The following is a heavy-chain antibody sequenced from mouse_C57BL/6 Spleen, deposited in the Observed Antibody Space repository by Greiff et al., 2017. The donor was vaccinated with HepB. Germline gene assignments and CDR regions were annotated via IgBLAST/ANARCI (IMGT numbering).Heavy chain of an antibody. CDR1: GFSFNTYA. J-gene: IGHJ1*03. V-gene: IGHV10-1*01. CDR3: VRPYYSNYDWYFDV. CDR2: IRSKSNNYAT. D-gene: IGHD2-5*01. Sequence: DVQLVESGGGLVQPKGSLKLSCAASGFSFNTYAMNWVRQAPGKGLEWVARIRSKSNNYATYYADSVKDRFTISRDDSESMLYLQMNNLKTEDTAMYYCVRPYYSNYDWYFDVWGTGTTVTVSS.